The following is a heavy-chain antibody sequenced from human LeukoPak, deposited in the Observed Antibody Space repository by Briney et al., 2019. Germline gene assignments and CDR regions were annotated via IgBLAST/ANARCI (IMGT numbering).Heavy chain of an antibody. D-gene: IGHD3-10*01. J-gene: IGHJ5*02. CDR2: INHSGST. CDR3: ARRYGSESYYSSEGNWFDP. V-gene: IGHV4-34*01. CDR1: GGSFSGYY. Sequence: PSETLSLTCAVYGGSFSGYYWSWLRQPPGKGLEWIGEINHSGSTNYNPSLKSRVTISVDTSKNQFSLKLSSVTAADTAVYYCARRYGSESYYSSEGNWFDPWGQGTLVTVSS.